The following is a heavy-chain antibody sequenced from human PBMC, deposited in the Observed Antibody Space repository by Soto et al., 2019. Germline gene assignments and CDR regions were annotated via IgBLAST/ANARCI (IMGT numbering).Heavy chain of an antibody. CDR2: VYRGTS. D-gene: IGHD3-22*01. CDR3: ARESLKETITMTVVIDH. V-gene: IGHV4-4*07. J-gene: IGHJ4*02. Sequence: PSDTLSLTCSVYGDSISSYSLSLIRPPAGKGLEWLGRVYRGTSNYNPSLKSLLIMSLNTSKNHFSLNLRSVTAADTAVYYCARESLKETITMTVVIDHWGQGTQVTVSS. CDR1: GDSISSYS.